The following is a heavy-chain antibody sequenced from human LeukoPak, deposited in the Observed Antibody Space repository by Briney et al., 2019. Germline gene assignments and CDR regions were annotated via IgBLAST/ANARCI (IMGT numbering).Heavy chain of an antibody. CDR2: INLDGTEE. CDR1: GFVFSTYW. J-gene: IGHJ4*02. D-gene: IGHD3/OR15-3a*01. CDR3: ASGRHDFLH. Sequence: GGSLTLSCAASGFVFSTYWLTWVRLAPGRGLDGVANINLDGTEEHYVDSSLKGRFTISRDNAKNYLYLQMTSLRVGDTAVYYCASGRHDFLHWGQGTLVTVSS. V-gene: IGHV3-7*01.